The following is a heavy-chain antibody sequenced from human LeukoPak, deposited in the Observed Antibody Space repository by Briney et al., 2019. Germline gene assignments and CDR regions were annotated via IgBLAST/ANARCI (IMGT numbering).Heavy chain of an antibody. V-gene: IGHV3-30*18. CDR3: AKGRGGVISWFDP. CDR1: GFTFSSYG. J-gene: IGHJ5*02. D-gene: IGHD3-10*01. Sequence: PGGSLRLSCAASGFTFSSYGMYWVRQAPGKGLEWVAVISYDGSNKYYADSVKGRFTISRDNSKNTLYLQMNSLRAEDTAVYYCAKGRGGVISWFDPWGQGTLVTVSS. CDR2: ISYDGSNK.